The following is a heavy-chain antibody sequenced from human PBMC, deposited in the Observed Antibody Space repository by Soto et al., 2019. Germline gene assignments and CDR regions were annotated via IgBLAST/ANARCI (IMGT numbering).Heavy chain of an antibody. J-gene: IGHJ5*02. D-gene: IGHD3-10*01. CDR2: MNPGSGDT. CDR1: RYAFTNND. V-gene: IGHV1-8*01. Sequence: GASVKVSCKASRYAFTNNDLSWVRQATGQGREWIGWMNPGSGDTGYAQKFQGIVTMTRDISIATAYMELSRLRSDDKAIYSCATMATVGSLNWFDTWGQGTLVTVSS. CDR3: ATMATVGSLNWFDT.